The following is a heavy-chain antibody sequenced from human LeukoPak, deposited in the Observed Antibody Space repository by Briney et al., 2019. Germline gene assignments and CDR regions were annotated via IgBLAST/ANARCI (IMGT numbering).Heavy chain of an antibody. Sequence: GGSLRLSCAASGFTFSSYGMSWVRQAPGKGLEWVSAISGSGGSTYYADSVKGRFTISRDNSKNTLYLQMNSLRAEDTAVYYCAKAGGEMATIEYLYQWGQGTLVTVSS. D-gene: IGHD5-24*01. CDR1: GFTFSSYG. CDR3: AKAGGEMATIEYLYQ. J-gene: IGHJ4*02. V-gene: IGHV3-23*01. CDR2: ISGSGGST.